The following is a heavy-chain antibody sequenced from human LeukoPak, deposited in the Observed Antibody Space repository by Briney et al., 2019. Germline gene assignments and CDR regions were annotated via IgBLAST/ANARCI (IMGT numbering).Heavy chain of an antibody. D-gene: IGHD3-9*01. CDR1: GGSISSYY. J-gene: IGHJ6*03. CDR2: IYYSGST. CDR3: ASSWYYDILTGPRHYYYYMDV. Sequence: PSETLSLTCTVSGGSISSYYWSWIRQPPGKGLEWIGYIYYSGSTNHNPSLKSRVTISVDTSKNQFSPKLSSVTAADTAVYYCASSWYYDILTGPRHYYYYMDVWGKGTTVTVSS. V-gene: IGHV4-59*01.